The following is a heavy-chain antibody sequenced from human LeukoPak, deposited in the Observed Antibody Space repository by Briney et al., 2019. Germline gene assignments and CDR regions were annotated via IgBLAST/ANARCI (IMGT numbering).Heavy chain of an antibody. J-gene: IGHJ4*02. CDR3: ARDRSKQLVHYFDY. Sequence: GASVKVSCKASGYTFTSYDINWVRQATGQGLEWMGWMNPNSGNTGYAQKFQGRVTITRNTSISTAYMELSSLRSEDTAVYYCARDRSKQLVHYFDYWGQGTLVTVSS. CDR1: GYTFTSYD. D-gene: IGHD6-6*01. CDR2: MNPNSGNT. V-gene: IGHV1-8*03.